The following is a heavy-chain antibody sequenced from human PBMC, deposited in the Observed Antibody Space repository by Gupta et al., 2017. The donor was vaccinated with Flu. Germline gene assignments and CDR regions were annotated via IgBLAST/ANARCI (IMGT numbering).Heavy chain of an antibody. CDR2: IGDNGSKE. V-gene: IGHV3-33*01. CDR1: GFTFSGYA. D-gene: IGHD2-2*01. Sequence: QVPLVESGGGVVQHGRPLRLYCATSGFTFSGYAMHWVRQAPGKGLEWVAMIGDNGSKEFNADSVKGRCSLSRDNSKNTLYLQIESLRGEDTSVYYWSRAVCSRTSCLSFHFEYWGQGTLVSVSA. J-gene: IGHJ4*01. CDR3: SRAVCSRTSCLSFHFEY.